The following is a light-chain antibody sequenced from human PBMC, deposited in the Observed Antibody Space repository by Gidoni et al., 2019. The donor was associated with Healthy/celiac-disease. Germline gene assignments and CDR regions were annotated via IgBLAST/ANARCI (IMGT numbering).Light chain of an antibody. CDR1: PSVIYSSNNKNY. J-gene: IGKJ4*01. V-gene: IGKV4-1*01. CDR3: QQYYSTLT. Sequence: DIVMPQSPDSLAVSLGQRATINCKSSPSVIYSSNNKNYLAWYQHKPGQPPKLLSYWASTRESAVPDRVRGSGSGTDFTLTISSLQAEDVSVYYCQQYYSTLTFXGXTKVEIK. CDR2: WAS.